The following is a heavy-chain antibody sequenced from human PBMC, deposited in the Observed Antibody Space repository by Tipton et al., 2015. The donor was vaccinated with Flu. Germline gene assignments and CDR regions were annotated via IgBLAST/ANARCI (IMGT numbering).Heavy chain of an antibody. CDR3: ARDDSGFNDY. CDR1: SGFISSSTYY. D-gene: IGHD3-22*01. V-gene: IGHV4-39*07. CDR2: TYYSGTT. Sequence: TLSLTCTVSSGFISSSTYYWAWIRQPPGKGLEWIGTTYYSGTTYYNPSLESRVTISMDTSKDQFSLRLTSVTAADTAVYYCARDDSGFNDYWGPGTLVTVSS. J-gene: IGHJ4*02.